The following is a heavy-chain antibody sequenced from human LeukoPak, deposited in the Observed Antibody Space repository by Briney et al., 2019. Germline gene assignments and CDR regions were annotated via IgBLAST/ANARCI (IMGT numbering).Heavy chain of an antibody. CDR2: IYTSGST. CDR3: AREVVPAATHYYYYGMDV. J-gene: IGHJ6*02. D-gene: IGHD2-2*01. CDR1: GGSISSGSYY. V-gene: IGHV4-61*02. Sequence: PSQTLSLTCTVSGGSISSGSYYWGWIRQPAGKGLEWIGRIYTSGSTNYNPSLKSPVTISVDTSTNHFSLKLSSVTAADTAVYYCAREVVPAATHYYYYGMDVWGQGTTVTVSS.